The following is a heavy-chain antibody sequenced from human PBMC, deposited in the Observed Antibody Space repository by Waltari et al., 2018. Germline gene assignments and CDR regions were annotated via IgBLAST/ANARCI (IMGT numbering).Heavy chain of an antibody. CDR1: GFTFSSYG. J-gene: IGHJ3*01. Sequence: QVQLVESGGGVVQPGGSLRLSCAASGFTFSSYGMHWVRQAPGKGLEWVAVISFDGSKKYYADSVKDRFTISRDNSKNTLYLLMNSLRVEDTAVYYCARGQNIVVVPAAHDAFDFWGQGTMVTVSS. CDR3: ARGQNIVVVPAAHDAFDF. V-gene: IGHV3-30*03. D-gene: IGHD2-2*01. CDR2: ISFDGSKK.